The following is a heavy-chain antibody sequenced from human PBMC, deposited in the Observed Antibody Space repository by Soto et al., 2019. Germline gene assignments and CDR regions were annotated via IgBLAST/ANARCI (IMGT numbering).Heavy chain of an antibody. CDR1: GFTFSSYS. V-gene: IGHV3-48*01. J-gene: IGHJ4*02. CDR2: ISSSSSTI. Sequence: GESLKISCAASGFTFSSYSMNWVRQAPGKGLEWVSYISSSSSTIYYADSVKGRFTISRDNAKNSLYLQMNSLRAEDTAVYYCASEKDAGTDYWGQGTLVTVSS. D-gene: IGHD1-1*01. CDR3: ASEKDAGTDY.